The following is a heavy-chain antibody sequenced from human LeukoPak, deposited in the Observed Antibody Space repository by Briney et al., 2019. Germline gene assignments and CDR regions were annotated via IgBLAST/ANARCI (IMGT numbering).Heavy chain of an antibody. J-gene: IGHJ4*02. CDR2: FNRRSDGETT. D-gene: IGHD5-18*01. Sequence: PGGSLRLSCAASGITFTKAWMSWVRQAPGEGLEWVGRFNRRSDGETTDYAAPVKGRSTISTDDSKNTLYLQMSSLKSEDTAVYYCTTEGFTYGYHSLDSWGQGTPVTVSS. CDR3: TTEGFTYGYHSLDS. V-gene: IGHV3-15*01. CDR1: GITFTKAW.